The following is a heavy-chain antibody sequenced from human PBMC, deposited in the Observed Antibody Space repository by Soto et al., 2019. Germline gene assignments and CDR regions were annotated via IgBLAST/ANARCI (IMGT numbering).Heavy chain of an antibody. V-gene: IGHV3-21*01. D-gene: IGHD3-22*01. J-gene: IGHJ4*02. CDR3: ARPYYYDSSAYYYDY. Sequence: PGGSLRLSCAASGFTFNNYAMSWVRQAPGKGLEWVSSISSISSYIYYADSVKGRLTISRDNTKNSLYMQMNCLRVEDTAVYYCARPYYYDSSAYYYDYWGLGTLVTVSS. CDR2: ISSISSYI. CDR1: GFTFNNYA.